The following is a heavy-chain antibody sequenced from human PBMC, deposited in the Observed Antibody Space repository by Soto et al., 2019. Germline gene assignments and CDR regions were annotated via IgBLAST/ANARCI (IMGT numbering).Heavy chain of an antibody. J-gene: IGHJ1*01. CDR2: IYHSGST. CDR3: ASSYYDSSGSALRD. V-gene: IGHV4-30-2*01. Sequence: QLQLQESGSGLVKPSQTLSLTCAVSGGSISSGGYSWSWIRQPPGKGLEWIGCIYHSGSTYYNPSLKSRVTISVDMSKNQFSLKLSSVTAADTAVYYCASSYYDSSGSALRDWGQGTLVTVSS. D-gene: IGHD3-22*01. CDR1: GGSISSGGYS.